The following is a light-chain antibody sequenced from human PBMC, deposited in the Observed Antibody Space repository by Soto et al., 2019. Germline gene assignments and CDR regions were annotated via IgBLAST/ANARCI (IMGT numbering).Light chain of an antibody. Sequence: EIVMTQSPATLSVSPGERATLSCRASQSVSSNLAWYQQKPGQAPRLLIYGASTRATGIADRFRGSGSGTDFTPTISRLEPEDFAVYYCQLYGTSPKTFGQGTKVDI. CDR3: QLYGTSPKT. CDR1: QSVSSN. V-gene: IGKV3-20*01. J-gene: IGKJ1*01. CDR2: GAS.